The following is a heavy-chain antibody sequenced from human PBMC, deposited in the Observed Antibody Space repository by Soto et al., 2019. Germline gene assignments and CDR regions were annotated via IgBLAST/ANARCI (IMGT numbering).Heavy chain of an antibody. V-gene: IGHV1-18*01. J-gene: IGHJ6*02. CDR3: ARDRRVYAERKRDYYYYYGMDV. CDR1: GYTFTTYG. Sequence: ASVKVSCKASGYTFTTYGISWVRQAPGQGLEWMGWISTYRGNTNYAQNLQGRVSMTTDTSTSTAYMELRSLRSDDTAVYYCARDRRVYAERKRDYYYYYGMDVWGQGTTVTVSS. D-gene: IGHD2-8*01. CDR2: ISTYRGNT.